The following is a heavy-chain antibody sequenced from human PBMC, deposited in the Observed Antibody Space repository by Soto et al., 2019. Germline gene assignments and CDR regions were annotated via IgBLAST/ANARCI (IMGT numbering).Heavy chain of an antibody. CDR1: GFSLSTSGVG. CDR2: IYWDDEK. D-gene: IGHD1-1*01. CDR3: XXXPDITDNAFQH. J-gene: IGHJ1*01. Sequence: QITLKESGPTLVKPKQTLTLTCTFSGFSLSTSGVGVGWVRQPPGEALEWLALIYWDDEKRYSPYLKSRLTITKDTSKSQVXXTXXNVDXXXXXXXXXXXXPDITDNAFQHWGQGTLVAVSS. V-gene: IGHV2-5*02.